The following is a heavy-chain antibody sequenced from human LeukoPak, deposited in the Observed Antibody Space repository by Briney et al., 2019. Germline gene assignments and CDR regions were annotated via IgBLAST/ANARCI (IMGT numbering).Heavy chain of an antibody. D-gene: IGHD4-17*01. CDR2: ISWNSGSI. Sequence: PGRSLRLSCAASGFTFDDYAMHWVRQAPGKGLEWVSGISWNSGSIGYADSVKGRFTISRDNAKNSLYLQMNSLRAEDTALYYCAKDMRFYGDYEVDAFDIWGQGTMVTVSS. V-gene: IGHV3-9*01. CDR3: AKDMRFYGDYEVDAFDI. J-gene: IGHJ3*02. CDR1: GFTFDDYA.